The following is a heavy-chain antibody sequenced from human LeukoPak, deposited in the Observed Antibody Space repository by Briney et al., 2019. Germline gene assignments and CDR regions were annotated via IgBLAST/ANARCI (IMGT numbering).Heavy chain of an antibody. V-gene: IGHV3-72*01. D-gene: IGHD3-22*01. CDR1: GVTFSDHY. Sequence: PGGSLRLSCGSSGVTFSDHYMDWVRQAPGKGLEWVGRIRNKAKSDTTEYAASVKGRFTISRDDSKNLLYLQMNSLKTEDTAVYYCARAVAYDSSGYYYFDYWGQGTLVTVSS. CDR3: ARAVAYDSSGYYYFDY. J-gene: IGHJ4*02. CDR2: IRNKAKSDTT.